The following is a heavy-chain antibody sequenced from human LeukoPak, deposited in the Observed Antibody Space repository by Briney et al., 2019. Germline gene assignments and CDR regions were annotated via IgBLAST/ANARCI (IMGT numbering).Heavy chain of an antibody. D-gene: IGHD3-22*01. CDR3: ARGLETYDSSGYYWNWFDP. J-gene: IGHJ5*02. Sequence: ASVKVSCKASGYTFTSYDINGVRQATGQGLEWMGWMNPNSGNTGYAQKFQGRVTMTRNTSISTAYMELSSLRSEDTAVYYCARGLETYDSSGYYWNWFDPWGQGTLVTVSS. CDR2: MNPNSGNT. CDR1: GYTFTSYD. V-gene: IGHV1-8*01.